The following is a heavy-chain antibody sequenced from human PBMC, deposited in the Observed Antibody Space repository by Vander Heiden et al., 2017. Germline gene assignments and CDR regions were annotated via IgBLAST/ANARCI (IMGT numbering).Heavy chain of an antibody. CDR2: IWYYGSNK. J-gene: IGHJ4*02. V-gene: IGHV3-33*01. D-gene: IGHD2-2*01. Sequence: QVQMVESGGGVVQPGRSLRLSCAASGFTFSSYGMHWVRQAPGKGLEWVAVIWYYGSNKYYAASVKGRFTVSRDNSKSTLYLQMNSLRAEDTAVYYCARSVVAIPAATIDYWGQGTLVTVSS. CDR3: ARSVVAIPAATIDY. CDR1: GFTFSSYG.